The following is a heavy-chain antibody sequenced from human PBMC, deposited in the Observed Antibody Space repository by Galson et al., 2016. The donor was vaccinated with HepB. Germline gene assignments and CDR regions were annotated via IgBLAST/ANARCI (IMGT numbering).Heavy chain of an antibody. CDR2: ISGSGANT. J-gene: IGHJ4*02. CDR3: ARYSNSWAPFDY. V-gene: IGHV3-23*01. Sequence: SLRGEGEEEGGTFSNYAMTWVRQAPGKGLEWVSGISGSGANTHYANAVKGRFTISRDNSNNTLYLQVNSLRAEDTALYFCARYSNSWAPFDYWGQGRLVTVSS. CDR1: GGTFSNYA. D-gene: IGHD6-13*01.